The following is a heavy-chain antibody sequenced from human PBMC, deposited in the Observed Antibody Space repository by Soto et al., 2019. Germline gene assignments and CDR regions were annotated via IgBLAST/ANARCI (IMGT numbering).Heavy chain of an antibody. J-gene: IGHJ6*02. V-gene: IGHV3-74*01. D-gene: IGHD3-3*01. CDR2: INSDGSST. CDR3: AREVYDFWSGYYMYYYGMDV. Sequence: EVQPVESGGGLVQPGGSLRLSCAASGFTFSSYWMHWVRQAPGKGLVWVSRINSDGSSTSYADSVKGRFTISRDNAKNTLYLQMNSLRAEDTAVYYCAREVYDFWSGYYMYYYGMDVWGQGTTVTVSS. CDR1: GFTFSSYW.